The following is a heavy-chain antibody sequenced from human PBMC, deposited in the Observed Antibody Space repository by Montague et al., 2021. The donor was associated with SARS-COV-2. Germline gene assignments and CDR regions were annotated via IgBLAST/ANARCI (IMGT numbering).Heavy chain of an antibody. Sequence: TLSLTCTVSGGPISSGGYYWGWIRQHPGKGLEWIGYIYYSGSTYYNPSLKSRVTISVDTSKNQFSLKLSSVTAADTAVYYCASTYGGNLGYYYYYMDVWGKGTTVTVSS. J-gene: IGHJ6*03. V-gene: IGHV4-31*03. CDR1: GGPISSGGYY. CDR2: IYYSGST. CDR3: ASTYGGNLGYYYYYMDV. D-gene: IGHD4-23*01.